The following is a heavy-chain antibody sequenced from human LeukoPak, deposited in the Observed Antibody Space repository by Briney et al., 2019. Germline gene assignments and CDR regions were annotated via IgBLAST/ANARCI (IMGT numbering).Heavy chain of an antibody. D-gene: IGHD5-12*01. CDR2: INSDGSST. J-gene: IGHJ6*02. Sequence: GGSLRLSCAASGFTFSSHWMHWVRQAPGKGLVWVSRINSDGSSTSYADSVKGRFTISRDNAKNTLYLQMNSLRAEDTAVYYCAREDIVATISTGMDVWGQGTTVTVSS. V-gene: IGHV3-74*01. CDR3: AREDIVATISTGMDV. CDR1: GFTFSSHW.